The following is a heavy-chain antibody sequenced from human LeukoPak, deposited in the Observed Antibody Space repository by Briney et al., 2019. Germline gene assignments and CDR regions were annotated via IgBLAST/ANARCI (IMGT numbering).Heavy chain of an antibody. D-gene: IGHD6-13*01. CDR3: AKGKGIAAAPDY. J-gene: IGHJ4*02. CDR2: ISSSSCYI. CDR1: GFTFSSYS. V-gene: IGHV3-21*04. Sequence: GRSLRLSCAASGFTFSSYSMNWVRQAPGKGLEWVSSISSSSCYIYYADSVKGRFTISRDNAKNSLYLQVNSLRAEDTAVYYCAKGKGIAAAPDYWGQGTLVTVSS.